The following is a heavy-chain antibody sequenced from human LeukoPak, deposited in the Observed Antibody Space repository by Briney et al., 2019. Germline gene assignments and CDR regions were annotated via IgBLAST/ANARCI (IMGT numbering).Heavy chain of an antibody. CDR3: ANGAGGNAFDL. CDR2: ISASGGST. D-gene: IGHD6-19*01. CDR1: GFTFSSYD. Sequence: PGGSLRLSCAASGFTFSSYDMSWVRQTPGTPGKGLEWVSAISASGGSTFYADSVKGRFTISRDNSKNTLYLQMNSLRAEDTAVYYCANGAGGNAFDLWGQETMVIVSS. J-gene: IGHJ3*01. V-gene: IGHV3-23*01.